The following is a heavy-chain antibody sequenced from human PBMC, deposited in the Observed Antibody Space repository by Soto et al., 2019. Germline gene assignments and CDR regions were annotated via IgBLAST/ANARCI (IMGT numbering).Heavy chain of an antibody. Sequence: EVQLVESGGGLVQPGGSLRLACAASGFSFSSHWMCWVRQAPGKGLEWVATINQDGREKYYMDSVKGRFTIARDNAKNSLYVQVNSLRVEDTAVYYCARDGVEVALYFDYWGQGTLVTVSS. J-gene: IGHJ4*02. CDR3: ARDGVEVALYFDY. CDR2: INQDGREK. D-gene: IGHD2-15*01. CDR1: GFSFSSHW. V-gene: IGHV3-7*01.